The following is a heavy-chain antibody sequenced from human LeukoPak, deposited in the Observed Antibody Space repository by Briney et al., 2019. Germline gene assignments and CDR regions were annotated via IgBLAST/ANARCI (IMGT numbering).Heavy chain of an antibody. CDR2: INPNSGGT. CDR1: GYTFTGYY. D-gene: IGHD2-15*01. J-gene: IGHJ5*02. V-gene: IGHV1-2*02. Sequence: ASVKVSCKASGYTFTGYYMHWVRQAPGQGLEWMGWINPNSGGTSYAQKLQGRVTVTTDTSTSTAYMELRSLRSDDTAVYYCARARLLPLRWFDPWGQGTLVTVSS. CDR3: ARARLLPLRWFDP.